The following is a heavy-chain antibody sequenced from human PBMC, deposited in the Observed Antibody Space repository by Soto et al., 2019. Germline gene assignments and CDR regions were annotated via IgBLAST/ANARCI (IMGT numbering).Heavy chain of an antibody. V-gene: IGHV4-59*01. D-gene: IGHD1-20*01. J-gene: IGHJ5*02. Sequence: QVQLQESGPGLVKPSETLSLTCTVSGGSISSYYWSWIRQPPGKGLEWIGYIYYSGSTNYNPSLKSRVTISVDTSTNQFSLKLSSVTAVDTAVYYCARVTLFYNWNLPNWFDPWGQGTLVTVSS. CDR1: GGSISSYY. CDR3: ARVTLFYNWNLPNWFDP. CDR2: IYYSGST.